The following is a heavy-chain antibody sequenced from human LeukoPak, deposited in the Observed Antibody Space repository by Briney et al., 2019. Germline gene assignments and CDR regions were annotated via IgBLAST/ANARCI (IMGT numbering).Heavy chain of an antibody. V-gene: IGHV4-34*01. CDR1: GGSFSGYY. J-gene: IGHJ4*02. Sequence: PSETLSLTCAVYGGSFSGYYWSWIRQPPGKGLEWIGEISHSGSTNYNPSLKSRVTISVDTSKNQFSLKLSSVTAADTAVYYCASRDGYNYYFDYWGQRTLVTVSS. CDR2: ISHSGST. D-gene: IGHD5-24*01. CDR3: ASRDGYNYYFDY.